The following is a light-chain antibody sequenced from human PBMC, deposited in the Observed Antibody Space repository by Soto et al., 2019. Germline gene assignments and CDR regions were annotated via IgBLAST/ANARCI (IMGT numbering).Light chain of an antibody. CDR2: HAS. V-gene: IGKV1-5*01. CDR1: QTFSDW. J-gene: IGKJ1*01. CDR3: QQSGRT. Sequence: DIQMTQSPSTLSASVGDRVTITCRASQTFSDWLAWYQQKPGKAPKLLIYHASTLESGVPSRFSGSGSGTEFSLTPSTLQPYDFGTYYCQQSGRTFGQGTKVEIK.